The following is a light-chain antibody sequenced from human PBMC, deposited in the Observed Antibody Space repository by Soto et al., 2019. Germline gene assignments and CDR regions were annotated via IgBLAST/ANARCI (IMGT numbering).Light chain of an antibody. Sequence: QSALTQPPSASGSPGQSVTISCTGTSSNVGGYNYVSWYQQHPGKAPKLMIYEVSNRPSGVSNRFSGSKSGNTASLTISGLRAEDEADYYCNSYTSSTAYVFGTGTKLTVL. V-gene: IGLV2-14*01. J-gene: IGLJ1*01. CDR3: NSYTSSTAYV. CDR1: SSNVGGYNY. CDR2: EVS.